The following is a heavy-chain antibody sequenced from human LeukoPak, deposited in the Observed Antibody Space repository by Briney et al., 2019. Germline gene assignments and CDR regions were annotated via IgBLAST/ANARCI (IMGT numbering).Heavy chain of an antibody. CDR1: GGSFSGYY. CDR2: INHSGST. CDR3: ATGDGYCDGGTCYSYFDY. J-gene: IGHJ4*02. Sequence: KPSETLSLTCAVYGGSFSGYYWSWIRQPPGKGLEWIGEINHSGSTNYNPSLKSRVTISVDTSKHQFSLKLSSVTAADTAVYYCATGDGYCDGGTCYSYFDYWGQGTLVTVSS. V-gene: IGHV4-34*01. D-gene: IGHD2-15*01.